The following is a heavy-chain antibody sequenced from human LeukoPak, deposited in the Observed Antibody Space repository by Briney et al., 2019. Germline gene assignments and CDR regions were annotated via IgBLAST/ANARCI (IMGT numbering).Heavy chain of an antibody. Sequence: SGPTLVKPTQTLTLTCIFSGFSLSTSGVGVGWIRQPPGKALEWLAVIYWDDDKRYSSSLKSRLTITKDTSKNQVVLTMTNMDPVDTATYYCAHSFCSNRVCYSFDYWGQGTLVTVSS. CDR2: IYWDDDK. CDR1: GFSLSTSGVG. D-gene: IGHD2-2*01. CDR3: AHSFCSNRVCYSFDY. V-gene: IGHV2-5*02. J-gene: IGHJ4*02.